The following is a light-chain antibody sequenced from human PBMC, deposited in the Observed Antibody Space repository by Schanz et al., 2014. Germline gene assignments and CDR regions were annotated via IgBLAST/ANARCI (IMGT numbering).Light chain of an antibody. CDR2: DVS. V-gene: IGLV2-14*03. CDR1: SSDVGGYNY. J-gene: IGLJ1*01. Sequence: QSALTQPASVSGSPGQSITISCTGTSSDVGGYNYVSWYQHHPGKAPKLMIFDVSNRPSGVSNRFSGSKSGNTASLTISGLQAEDEADYYCGSYTSRNLYVFGTATKLTV. CDR3: GSYTSRNLYV.